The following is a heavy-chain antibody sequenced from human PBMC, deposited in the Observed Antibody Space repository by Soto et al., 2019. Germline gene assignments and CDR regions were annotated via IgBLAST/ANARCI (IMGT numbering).Heavy chain of an antibody. V-gene: IGHV3-30*18. D-gene: IGHD5-12*01. Sequence: QVQLVESGGGVVQPGRSLRLSCAASGFTFSSFGIHWVRQAPGKGLEWVAVISYDGIDKNYADSVKGRFTISRENSKNMVYLQMNSLRAEDTAVYYCANDLREMATIRPDYWGQGILVTVSS. CDR1: GFTFSSFG. CDR3: ANDLREMATIRPDY. CDR2: ISYDGIDK. J-gene: IGHJ4*02.